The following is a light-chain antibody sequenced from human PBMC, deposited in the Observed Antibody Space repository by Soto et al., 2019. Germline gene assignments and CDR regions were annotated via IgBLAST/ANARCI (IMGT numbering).Light chain of an antibody. V-gene: IGKV3-15*01. Sequence: EIVMTQSPATLSVSPGERVILSCRASQSISTNLAWYQYIPGQAPMLLIYAASTRATGIPARFSGSGSGTDFTLSITSLQSEDYAVSYCHQYNNWPPWTFGHGTKVEIK. CDR3: HQYNNWPPWT. J-gene: IGKJ1*01. CDR2: AAS. CDR1: QSISTN.